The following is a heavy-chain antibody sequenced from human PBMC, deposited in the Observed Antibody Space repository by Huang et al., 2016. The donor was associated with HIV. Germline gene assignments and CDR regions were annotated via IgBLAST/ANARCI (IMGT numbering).Heavy chain of an antibody. D-gene: IGHD3-22*01. CDR2: SRSKANSYAT. CDR1: GFTFSGSA. Sequence: EVQLVESGGGLVQPGGSLKLSCAASGFTFSGSAMHWVRQGSGKGVEWVGRSRSKANSYATAYAASVKGRFTISRDDSKNTAYLQMNSLKTEDTAVYYCTRLTMIGDGDYWGQGTLVTVSS. J-gene: IGHJ4*02. CDR3: TRLTMIGDGDY. V-gene: IGHV3-73*01.